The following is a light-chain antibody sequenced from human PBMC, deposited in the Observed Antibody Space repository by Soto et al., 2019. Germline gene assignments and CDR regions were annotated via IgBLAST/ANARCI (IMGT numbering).Light chain of an antibody. Sequence: EIVLTQAPGTLSLSPGERATLSCRASQSVYNRFLAWYQQKPGQAPRLLIYGASSRPTGIPDRFSGSGSGTAFTLTISRLEPEDFAVYYCRQYGSSPQTFGQGTKLEIK. J-gene: IGKJ2*01. CDR1: QSVYNRF. CDR2: GAS. CDR3: RQYGSSPQT. V-gene: IGKV3-20*01.